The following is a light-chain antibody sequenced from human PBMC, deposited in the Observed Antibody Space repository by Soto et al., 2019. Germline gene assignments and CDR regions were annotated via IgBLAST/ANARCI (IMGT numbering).Light chain of an antibody. V-gene: IGLV2-14*01. Sequence: QSVLTQPASASGSPGQTITISCTGTSIDVGGYNYVSWYQQHPGKAPKLMIYEVSNRPSGVSNRFSGSKSGNTASLNISGLQAEDEADYYCSSYTSSSTKVFGTGTKVTV. CDR1: SIDVGGYNY. CDR3: SSYTSSSTKV. CDR2: EVS. J-gene: IGLJ1*01.